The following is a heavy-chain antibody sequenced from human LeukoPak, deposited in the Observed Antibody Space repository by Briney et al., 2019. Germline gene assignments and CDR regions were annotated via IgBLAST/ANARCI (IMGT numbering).Heavy chain of an antibody. V-gene: IGHV1-2*02. CDR3: PRGMGIAAADRSFYFDY. CDR2: ITPNRGGT. J-gene: IGHJ4*02. Sequence: ASVKVSCKASGYTFTGYYMHWVRQAPGQGVEWMGWITPNRGGTNYAQKFQGRVTMTRDTSIRTAYMELSRLRSDGAAVYDCPRGMGIAAADRSFYFDYWGQGTLVTVSS. D-gene: IGHD6-13*01. CDR1: GYTFTGYY.